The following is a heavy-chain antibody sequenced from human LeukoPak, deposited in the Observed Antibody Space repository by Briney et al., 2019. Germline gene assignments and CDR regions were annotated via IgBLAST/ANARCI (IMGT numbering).Heavy chain of an antibody. V-gene: IGHV4-34*01. CDR1: GGSFSGYY. D-gene: IGHD1-1*01. Sequence: PSETLSLTCAVYGGSFSGYYWSWIRQPPGKGLEWIGEINHSGSTNYNPSLKSRVTISVDTSKNQFSLKLSSVTAADTAVYYCARRLTTDLDHTKGGYYFDYWGQGTLVTVSS. CDR2: INHSGST. J-gene: IGHJ4*02. CDR3: ARRLTTDLDHTKGGYYFDY.